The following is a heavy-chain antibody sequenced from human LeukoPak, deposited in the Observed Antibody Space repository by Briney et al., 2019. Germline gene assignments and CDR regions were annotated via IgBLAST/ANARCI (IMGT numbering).Heavy chain of an antibody. J-gene: IGHJ4*02. CDR1: GFTFSSYG. CDR3: AKDRYCSGGSCYYSGDYFDY. D-gene: IGHD2-15*01. V-gene: IGHV3-30*18. Sequence: GGSLRLSCAASGFTFSSYGMHWVRQAPGKGLEWVAVISYDGSNKYYADSVKGRFTISRDNSKNTLYLQMNSLRAEDTAVYYCAKDRYCSGGSCYYSGDYFDYWGQGTLVTVSS. CDR2: ISYDGSNK.